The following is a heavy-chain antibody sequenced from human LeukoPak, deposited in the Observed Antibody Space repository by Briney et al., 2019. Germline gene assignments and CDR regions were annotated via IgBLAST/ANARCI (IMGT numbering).Heavy chain of an antibody. CDR2: IYYSGST. CDR1: GCSINSYY. J-gene: IGHJ4*02. D-gene: IGHD6-19*01. Sequence: SETLSLTCAVSGCSINSYYWSWVRQPPGKGLEWVGYIYYSGSTNYNPSLKSRVTISVEPSKNQFSLKLSSVTAADTAVYYCARHTETSSGWYYFDYWGQGTLVTVSS. V-gene: IGHV4-59*08. CDR3: ARHTETSSGWYYFDY.